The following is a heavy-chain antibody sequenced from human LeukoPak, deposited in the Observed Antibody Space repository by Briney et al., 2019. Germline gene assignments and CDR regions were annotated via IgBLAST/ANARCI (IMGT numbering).Heavy chain of an antibody. Sequence: SVKVSCKASGGTFSSYANSWVRQAPGQGLEWMGGIIPIFGTANYAQKFQGRVTITTDESTSTAYMELSSLRSEDTAVYYCARGDSSGWYPRYYFDYWGQGTLVTVSS. D-gene: IGHD6-19*01. CDR2: IIPIFGTA. V-gene: IGHV1-69*05. J-gene: IGHJ4*02. CDR1: GGTFSSYA. CDR3: ARGDSSGWYPRYYFDY.